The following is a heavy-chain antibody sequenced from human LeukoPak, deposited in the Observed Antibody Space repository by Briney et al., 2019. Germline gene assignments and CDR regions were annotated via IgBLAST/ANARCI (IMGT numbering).Heavy chain of an antibody. CDR1: GFTFSTYD. CDR2: ISSRSEYI. Sequence: GGSLRLSCEASGFTFSTYDMNWVRQAPGKGLEWVSLISSRSEYIYYADSMKGRFTISRDDAKKSLYLQMNSLRVDDSAMYYCARKFGSHFDFWGQGALVTVSS. CDR3: ARKFGSHFDF. D-gene: IGHD3-10*01. J-gene: IGHJ4*02. V-gene: IGHV3-21*01.